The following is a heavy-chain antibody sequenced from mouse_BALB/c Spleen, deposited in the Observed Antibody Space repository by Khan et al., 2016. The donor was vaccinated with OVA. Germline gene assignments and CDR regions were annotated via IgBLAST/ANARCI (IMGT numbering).Heavy chain of an antibody. CDR2: ICAGGST. Sequence: VQLKESGPGLVAPSQTLSITCTVSGFSLTNSGVHWVRQPPGKGLEWLGVICAGGSTTYNSALMSSLSISKDKSKSQVFLKMNSLQTDDTAMYYCARLEEIWGQGTTLTVSS. V-gene: IGHV2-9*02. CDR1: GFSLTNSG. J-gene: IGHJ2*01. CDR3: ARLEEI.